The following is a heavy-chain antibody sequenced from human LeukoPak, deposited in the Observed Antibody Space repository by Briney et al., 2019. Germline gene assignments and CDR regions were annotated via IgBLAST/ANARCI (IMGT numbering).Heavy chain of an antibody. J-gene: IGHJ4*02. D-gene: IGHD2-15*01. CDR2: IYYSGST. Sequence: PSETLSLTCTVSDGSISGYYWSWIRQPPGKGLEWIGYIYYSGSTNYNPSLKSRVTISVDTSKNQFSLKLSSVTAADTAVYYCARVGSGLNLYYFDYWGQGTLVTVSS. V-gene: IGHV4-59*01. CDR3: ARVGSGLNLYYFDY. CDR1: DGSISGYY.